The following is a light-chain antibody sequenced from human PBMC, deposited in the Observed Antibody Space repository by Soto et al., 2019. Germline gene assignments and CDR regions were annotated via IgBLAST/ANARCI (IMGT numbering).Light chain of an antibody. CDR2: ENN. CDR3: KSYDSSLSGYV. CDR1: SSNLASGYE. J-gene: IGLJ1*01. V-gene: IGLV1-40*01. Sequence: QSVLTQPPSVSEAPGQRVTISCTWSSSNLASGYEAHWYQQVPGTAPKLLIYENNNPPAGVTDRVSGSKSGTSASLALTGLQAEYEGEYYCKSYDSSLSGYVFGTRTKVTVL.